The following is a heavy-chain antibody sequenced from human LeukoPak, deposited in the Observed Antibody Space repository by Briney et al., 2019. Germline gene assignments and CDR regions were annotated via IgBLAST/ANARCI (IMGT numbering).Heavy chain of an antibody. J-gene: IGHJ4*02. D-gene: IGHD3-22*01. CDR2: ISAYNGNT. Sequence: ASVKVSCKASGYTFTSYGISWVRQAPGQGLEWMGWISAYNGNTNYAQKLQGRVTMTTDTSTSTAYMELRSLGSDDTAVYYCARSLMDYYDSSGSDYWGQGTLVTVSS. CDR3: ARSLMDYYDSSGSDY. V-gene: IGHV1-18*01. CDR1: GYTFTSYG.